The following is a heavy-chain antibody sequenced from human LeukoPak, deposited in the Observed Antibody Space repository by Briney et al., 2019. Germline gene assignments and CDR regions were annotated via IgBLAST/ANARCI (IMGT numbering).Heavy chain of an antibody. V-gene: IGHV4-39*07. CDR3: ARAPRPNYGSGSGPHIDY. D-gene: IGHD3-10*01. Sequence: PSEALSLTCTVSGGSISSSSYYWGWIRQPPGKGLEWIGSIYYSGSTYYNPSLKSRVTISVDTSKNQFSLKLSSVTAADTAVYYCARAPRPNYGSGSGPHIDYWGQGTLVTVSS. CDR2: IYYSGST. CDR1: GGSISSSSYY. J-gene: IGHJ4*02.